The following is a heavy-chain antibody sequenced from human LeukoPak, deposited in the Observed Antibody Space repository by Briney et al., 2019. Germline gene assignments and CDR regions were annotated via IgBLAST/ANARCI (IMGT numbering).Heavy chain of an antibody. Sequence: GGSLRLSCAATRFSFISYTMSWVRQAPGKGPEWLSSISATGADRYYADSVKGRFTVSRDNSLNTLYLQMNSLRVEDTAIYYCARQLSYFDYWGQGTLVTVSS. CDR2: ISATGADR. V-gene: IGHV3-23*01. CDR1: RFSFISYT. J-gene: IGHJ4*02. CDR3: ARQLSYFDY.